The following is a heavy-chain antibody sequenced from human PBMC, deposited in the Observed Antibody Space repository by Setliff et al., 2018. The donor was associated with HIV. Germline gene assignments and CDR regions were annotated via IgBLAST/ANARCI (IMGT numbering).Heavy chain of an antibody. CDR2: ITGSSDII. V-gene: IGHV3-48*04. Sequence: GGSLRLSCAASGFTFSTYPMNWVRQAPGKGLEWVSYITGSSDIIHYADSVKGRFTVSRDNAKNSLYLQMNNLRAEDMAMYYCASPLIMTTVTKDYWGQGTLVTVSS. CDR1: GFTFSTYP. CDR3: ASPLIMTTVTKDY. J-gene: IGHJ4*02. D-gene: IGHD4-17*01.